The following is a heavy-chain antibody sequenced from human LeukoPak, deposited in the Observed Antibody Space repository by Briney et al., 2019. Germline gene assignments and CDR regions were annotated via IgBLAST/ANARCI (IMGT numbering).Heavy chain of an antibody. Sequence: SETLSLTCTVSGGSISSYYWSWIRQPAGKGLEWIGRIYTSGSTNYNPSLKSRVTMSVDTSKNQFSLKLSSVTAADTAVYYCTRGTETVNYFDYWGQGTLVTVSS. CDR2: IYTSGST. J-gene: IGHJ4*02. V-gene: IGHV4-4*07. CDR1: GGSISSYY. CDR3: TRGTETVNYFDY. D-gene: IGHD2-21*02.